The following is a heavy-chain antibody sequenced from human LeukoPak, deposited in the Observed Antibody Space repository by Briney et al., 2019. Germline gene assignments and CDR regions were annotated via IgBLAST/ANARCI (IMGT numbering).Heavy chain of an antibody. D-gene: IGHD3/OR15-3a*01. J-gene: IGHJ4*02. CDR2: IASGGST. V-gene: IGHV3-23*01. CDR3: TRGSSRTGYNC. CDR1: GFTLSSYA. Sequence: PGGSLRLSCAASGFTLSSYAMTWVRQAPGKGLEWVSAIASGGSTYYADSVKGRFTISRDNSKNTLYLQMNSLRVEDTAVYSCTRGSSRTGYNCWGQGVLVTVSS.